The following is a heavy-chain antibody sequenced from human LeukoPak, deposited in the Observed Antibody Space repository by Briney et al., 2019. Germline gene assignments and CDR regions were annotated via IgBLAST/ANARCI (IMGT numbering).Heavy chain of an antibody. CDR1: GYSISSGYY. Sequence: PSETLSLTCAVSGYSISSGYYWGWIRQPPGKGLEWIGSIYHSGSTYYNPSLKSRVTISVDTSKNQFSLKLSSVTAADTAVYYCARGTLSGYDGNDAFDIWGEGTMVSVSS. CDR2: IYHSGST. CDR3: ARGTLSGYDGNDAFDI. D-gene: IGHD5-12*01. J-gene: IGHJ3*02. V-gene: IGHV4-38-2*01.